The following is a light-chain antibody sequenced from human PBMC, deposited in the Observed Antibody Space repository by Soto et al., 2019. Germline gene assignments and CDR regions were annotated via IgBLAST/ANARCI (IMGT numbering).Light chain of an antibody. V-gene: IGLV2-14*01. CDR2: DVT. CDR3: CTYTGRAKVI. Sequence: QSALTQPASVSGSPGQSITISCTGTSSDIGCYNYVSWYQQHPGKAPKLMIYDVTHRPSGVSNRFSCSNSDNTASLTLSAFLPEDEADYYCCTYTGRAKVIFGGGTKLTVL. CDR1: SSDIGCYNY. J-gene: IGLJ2*01.